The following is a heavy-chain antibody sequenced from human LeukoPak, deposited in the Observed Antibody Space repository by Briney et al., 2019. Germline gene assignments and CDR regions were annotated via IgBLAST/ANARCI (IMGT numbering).Heavy chain of an antibody. V-gene: IGHV4-31*03. CDR3: ASLSGFYLD. Sequence: PSETLSLTCTVSGGSISSGAYYWTWIRQHPGNGLEWIGYIYYSGNTYYNPSLKSRVTISVDTSKNQFSLKLNSVTAADTAVYYCASLSGFYLDWGQGTLVTVSS. CDR1: GGSISSGAYY. D-gene: IGHD3-22*01. J-gene: IGHJ4*02. CDR2: IYYSGNT.